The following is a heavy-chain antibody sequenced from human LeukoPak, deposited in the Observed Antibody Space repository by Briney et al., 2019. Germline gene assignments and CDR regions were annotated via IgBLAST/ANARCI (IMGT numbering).Heavy chain of an antibody. CDR3: ARRPDYGGTPTFDY. V-gene: IGHV3-66*01. CDR2: IYSDGST. CDR1: GLTVSSTY. D-gene: IGHD4-23*01. J-gene: IGHJ4*02. Sequence: GGSLRLSCAASGLTVSSTYMSWVRQAPGKGLEWVSVIYSDGSTYYADSVKGRFTISRDNSKNTVYLQMNSLRAEDTAVYYCARRPDYGGTPTFDYWGQGTLVTVSS.